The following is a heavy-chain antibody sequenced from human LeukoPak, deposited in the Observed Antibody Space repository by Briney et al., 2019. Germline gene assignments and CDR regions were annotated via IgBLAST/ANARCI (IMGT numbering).Heavy chain of an antibody. J-gene: IGHJ4*02. CDR3: VANSGSYQVFDY. V-gene: IGHV3-9*01. CDR1: GFTFDDYA. D-gene: IGHD1-26*01. CDR2: ISWNSGSI. Sequence: PGRSLRLSCAASGFTFDDYAMHWVRQAPGKGLEWVSGISWNSGSIGYADSVKGQFTISRDNAKNSLYLQMNSLRAEDTAVYYCVANSGSYQVFDYWGQGTLVTVSS.